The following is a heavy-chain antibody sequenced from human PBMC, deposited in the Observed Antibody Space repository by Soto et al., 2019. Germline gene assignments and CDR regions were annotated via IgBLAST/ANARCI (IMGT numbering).Heavy chain of an antibody. Sequence: PSETLSLTGTVSGGSISSSSYYWGWIRQPPGKGLEWIGEINHSGSTNYNPSLKSRVTISVDTSKNQFSLKLSSVTAADTAVYYCARHSTPPLDGSGSYRVPYYYYGMDVWGQGTTVTVSS. D-gene: IGHD3-10*01. J-gene: IGHJ6*02. CDR2: INHSGST. CDR3: ARHSTPPLDGSGSYRVPYYYYGMDV. CDR1: GGSISSSSYY. V-gene: IGHV4-39*01.